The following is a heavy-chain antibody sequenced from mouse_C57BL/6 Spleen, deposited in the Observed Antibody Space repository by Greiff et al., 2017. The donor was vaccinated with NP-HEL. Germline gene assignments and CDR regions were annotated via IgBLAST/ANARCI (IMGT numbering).Heavy chain of an antibody. D-gene: IGHD2-1*01. CDR2: IYPRSGNT. CDR3: ARSGGNYGPLDAMDY. V-gene: IGHV1-81*01. J-gene: IGHJ4*01. Sequence: VQLQQSGAELARPGASVKLSCKASGYTFTSYGISWVKQRTGQGLEWIGEIYPRSGNTYYNEKFKGKATLTADKSSSTAYMELRSLTSEDSAVYFCARSGGNYGPLDAMDYWGQGTSVTVSS. CDR1: GYTFTSYG.